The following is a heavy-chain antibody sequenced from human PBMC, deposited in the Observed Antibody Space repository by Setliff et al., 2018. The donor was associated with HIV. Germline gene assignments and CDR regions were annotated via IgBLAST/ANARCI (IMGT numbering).Heavy chain of an antibody. CDR1: GFTFTGYY. Sequence: GASVKVSCKASGFTFTGYYIRWVRQAPGQGLEWMGWITPNSGGTNYAQKFQGRVTMTRDTSISTAYMELSRLRSDDTAVYYCARDLGYSSSSGWFDPWGQGTLVTVSS. D-gene: IGHD6-6*01. V-gene: IGHV1-2*02. CDR3: ARDLGYSSSSGWFDP. J-gene: IGHJ5*02. CDR2: ITPNSGGT.